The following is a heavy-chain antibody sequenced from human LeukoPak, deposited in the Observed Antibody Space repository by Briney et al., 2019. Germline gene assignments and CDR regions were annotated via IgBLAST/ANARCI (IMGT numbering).Heavy chain of an antibody. CDR3: ARPSTRSSDYDFWSAVGAFDI. D-gene: IGHD3-3*01. Sequence: GGSLRLSCAASGFTFSSYWMSWVRQAPGKGLEWVANIKQDGSEKYYVDSVKGRFTISRDNAKNSLYLQMNSLRAEDTAVYYCARPSTRSSDYDFWSAVGAFDIWGQGTMVTVSS. V-gene: IGHV3-7*01. CDR2: IKQDGSEK. CDR1: GFTFSSYW. J-gene: IGHJ3*02.